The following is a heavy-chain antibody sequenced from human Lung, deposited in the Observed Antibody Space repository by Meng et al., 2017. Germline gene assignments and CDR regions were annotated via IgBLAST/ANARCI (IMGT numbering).Heavy chain of an antibody. CDR3: ARGPTTMAHDFDY. D-gene: IGHD4-11*01. CDR2: INHSGST. CDR1: GGSFSDYY. J-gene: IGHJ4*02. V-gene: IGHV4-34*01. Sequence: QGQLQQWCAGLLKPSETLSLPGVVSGGSFSDYYGSWIRQPPGKGLEWIGEINHSGSTNYNPSLESRATISVDTSQNNLSLKLSSVTAADSAVYYCARGPTTMAHDFDYWGQGTLVTVSS.